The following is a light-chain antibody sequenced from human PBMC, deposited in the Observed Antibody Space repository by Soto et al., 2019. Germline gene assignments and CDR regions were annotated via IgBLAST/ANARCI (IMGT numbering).Light chain of an antibody. CDR2: DAS. Sequence: EVVLTQSPATLSLSPGDRATLSCRASQSVRSYLAWYQQKPGQAPRLLIYDASNRATGIPVRFSGSGSGTDVTLTISSLEPEDFELYYCQQRNNWPITFGQGTRLEIK. CDR1: QSVRSY. V-gene: IGKV3-11*01. CDR3: QQRNNWPIT. J-gene: IGKJ5*01.